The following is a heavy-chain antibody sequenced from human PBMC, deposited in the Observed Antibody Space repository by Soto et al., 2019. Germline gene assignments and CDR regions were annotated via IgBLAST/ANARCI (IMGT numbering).Heavy chain of an antibody. CDR3: ARGGTGWFGSLNYYYYYMDV. D-gene: IGHD3-10*01. CDR1: GYTFTSYG. V-gene: IGHV1-18*01. CDR2: ISAYNGNT. J-gene: IGHJ6*03. Sequence: GASVKVSCKASGYTFTSYGISWVRQAPGQGLEWMGWISAYNGNTNYAQKLQGRVTMTRNTSISTAYMELSSLRSEDTAVYYCARGGTGWFGSLNYYYYYMDVWGKGTTVTVSS.